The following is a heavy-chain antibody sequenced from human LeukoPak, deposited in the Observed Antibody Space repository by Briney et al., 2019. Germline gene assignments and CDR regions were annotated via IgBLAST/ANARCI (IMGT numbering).Heavy chain of an antibody. J-gene: IGHJ5*02. CDR2: INHSGST. CDR1: GYSISSGYY. D-gene: IGHD3-10*01. V-gene: IGHV4-38-2*01. CDR3: ARGYGSGSYGWFDP. Sequence: PSETLSLTCAVSGYSISSGYYWGWIRQPLGKGLEWIGEINHSGSTNYNPSLKSRVTISVDTSKNQFSLKLSSVTAADTAVYYCARGYGSGSYGWFDPWGQGTLVTVSS.